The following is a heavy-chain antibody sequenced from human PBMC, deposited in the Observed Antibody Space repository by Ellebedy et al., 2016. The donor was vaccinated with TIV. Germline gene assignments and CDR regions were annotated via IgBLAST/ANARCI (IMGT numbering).Heavy chain of an antibody. J-gene: IGHJ3*02. D-gene: IGHD2/OR15-2a*01. CDR3: ARLEEVLSKGLNDAFDI. CDR1: GFTFSSYS. CDR2: ISSSSSTI. V-gene: IGHV3-48*01. Sequence: PGGSLRLSCAASGFTFSSYSMNWVRQAPGKGLEWVSYISSSSSTIYYADSVKGRFTISRDNAKNSLYLQMNSLRAEDTAVYYCARLEEVLSKGLNDAFDIWGQGTMVTVSS.